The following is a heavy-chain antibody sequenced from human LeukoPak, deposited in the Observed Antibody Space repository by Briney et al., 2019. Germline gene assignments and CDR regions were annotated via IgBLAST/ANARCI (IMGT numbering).Heavy chain of an antibody. D-gene: IGHD6-13*01. J-gene: IGHJ3*02. CDR3: ARGEAAAGKMAFDI. Sequence: PSETLSLTCAVSGGSISSSNWWSWVRQPPGKGLEWIGEIYHSGSTNYNPSLKSRVTISVDKSKNQFSLKLSSVTAADTAVYYCARGEAAAGKMAFDIWGQGTMVTVSS. CDR1: GGSISSSNW. CDR2: IYHSGST. V-gene: IGHV4-4*02.